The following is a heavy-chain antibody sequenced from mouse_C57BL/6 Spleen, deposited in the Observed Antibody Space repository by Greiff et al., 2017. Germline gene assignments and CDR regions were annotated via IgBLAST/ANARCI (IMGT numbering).Heavy chain of an antibody. J-gene: IGHJ4*01. Sequence: EVMLVESGGGLVKPGGSLKLSCAASGFTFSSYAMSWVRQTPEKRLEWVATISDGGSYTYYPDNVKGRFTISRDNAKNNLYLQMSHLKSEDTAMYYCARDGYGSSYNYAMDYWGQGTSVTVSS. D-gene: IGHD1-1*01. CDR2: ISDGGSYT. CDR3: ARDGYGSSYNYAMDY. CDR1: GFTFSSYA. V-gene: IGHV5-4*01.